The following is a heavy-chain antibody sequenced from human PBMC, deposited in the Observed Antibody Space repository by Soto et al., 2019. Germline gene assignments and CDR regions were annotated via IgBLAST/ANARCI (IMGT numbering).Heavy chain of an antibody. V-gene: IGHV3-23*01. CDR3: AKDRPIYYDSSVYYSFGY. J-gene: IGHJ4*02. D-gene: IGHD3-22*01. CDR1: GFTFSSYA. CDR2: ISGSGGST. Sequence: EVQLLESGGGLVQPGGSLRLSCAASGFTFSSYAMSWVRQAPGKGLEWVSLISGSGGSTYFADSVKGRFTISRDNSKNTLYLQMNSLRAEDTAVYYCAKDRPIYYDSSVYYSFGYWGQGTLVTVSS.